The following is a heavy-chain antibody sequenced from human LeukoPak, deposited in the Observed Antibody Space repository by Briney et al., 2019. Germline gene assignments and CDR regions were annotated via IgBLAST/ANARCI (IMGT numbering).Heavy chain of an antibody. J-gene: IGHJ4*02. CDR3: ARVSIAARLFDY. CDR1: GGSISSGGYS. CDR2: IYHSGST. V-gene: IGHV4-30-2*01. Sequence: SQTLSLTRAVAGGSISSGGYSWSWIRQPPGKGLEWSGYIYHSGSTYYNPSLKSRVTISVDRSKNQFSLKLSSVTAADTAVYYCARVSIAARLFDYWGQGTLVTVSS. D-gene: IGHD6-6*01.